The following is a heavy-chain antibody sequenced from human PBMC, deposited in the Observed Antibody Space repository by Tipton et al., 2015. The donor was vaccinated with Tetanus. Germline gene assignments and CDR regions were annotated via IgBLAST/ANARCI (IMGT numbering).Heavy chain of an antibody. CDR1: GFTVSNNY. CDR3: ARDGAGDSP. D-gene: IGHD1-26*01. Sequence: SLRLSCAASGFTVSNNYMNWVRQAPGKGLEWVSLIYSGGDTYYADSVKGRFTISRDSSKNTLYLQMNNVRREDTAMYYCARDGAGDSPWGRGTLVTVST. CDR2: IYSGGDT. J-gene: IGHJ5*02. V-gene: IGHV3-66*01.